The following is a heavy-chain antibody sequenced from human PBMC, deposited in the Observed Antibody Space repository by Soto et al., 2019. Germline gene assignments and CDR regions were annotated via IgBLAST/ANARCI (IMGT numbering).Heavy chain of an antibody. J-gene: IGHJ4*02. CDR3: ARDLGGSSLSYFDY. CDR2: ITSSGTYI. D-gene: IGHD1-26*01. V-gene: IGHV3-21*01. Sequence: ISWILQEKGKGLEWVSSITSSGTYIYYANSAKGRFTVSRDNAKNSLYLQMNSLRAEDTVVYYCARDLGGSSLSYFDYRRPGTLVTVSS.